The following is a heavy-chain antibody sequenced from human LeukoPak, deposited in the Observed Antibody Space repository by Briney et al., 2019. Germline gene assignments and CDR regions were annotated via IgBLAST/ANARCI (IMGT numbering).Heavy chain of an antibody. CDR2: IKQDGSEK. CDR3: ARAHYYYGAFDI. V-gene: IGHV3-7*03. J-gene: IGHJ3*02. D-gene: IGHD3-22*01. Sequence: GGSLRLSCAASGFTVSSNYMSWVRQAPGKGLEWVANIKQDGSEKYYVDSVKVRFTISRDNAKNSLYLQMNSLRAEDTAVYYCARAHYYYGAFDIWGQGTMVTVSS. CDR1: GFTVSSNY.